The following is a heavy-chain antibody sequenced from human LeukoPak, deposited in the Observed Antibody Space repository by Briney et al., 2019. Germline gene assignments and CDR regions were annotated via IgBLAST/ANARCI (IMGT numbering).Heavy chain of an antibody. Sequence: SETLSLTCTVSGGPISSYQWSWIRQPPGKGLEWIGNIYYSGSANYNPSLKSRVIISVDTSKNQFSLKLSPVTAADTAVYYCARVGVDDSGNIIKYFFDYWGQGTLVTVSS. CDR3: ARVGVDDSGNIIKYFFDY. CDR1: GGPISSYQ. V-gene: IGHV4-59*01. J-gene: IGHJ4*02. D-gene: IGHD4-23*01. CDR2: IYYSGSA.